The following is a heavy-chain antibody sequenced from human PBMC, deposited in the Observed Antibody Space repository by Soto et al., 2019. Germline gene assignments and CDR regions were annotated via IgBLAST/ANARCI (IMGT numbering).Heavy chain of an antibody. CDR1: GFTFSSYG. CDR3: AKDGNRYGSVFDY. V-gene: IGHV3-30*18. J-gene: IGHJ4*02. CDR2: ISYDGSNK. D-gene: IGHD3-10*01. Sequence: QVQLVESGGGVVQPGRSLRLSCAASGFTFSSYGMHWVRQAPGKGLEWVAVISYDGSNKYYADSVKGRFTISRDNSKNTLYLQMNSLRAEDTAVYYCAKDGNRYGSVFDYWGQGTLVTVSS.